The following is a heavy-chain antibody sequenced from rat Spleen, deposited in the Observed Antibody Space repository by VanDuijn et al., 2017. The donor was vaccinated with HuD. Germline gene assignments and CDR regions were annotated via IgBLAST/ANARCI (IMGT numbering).Heavy chain of an antibody. J-gene: IGHJ3*01. Sequence: EVQLVESGGGLVQPGSSLKVSCVASGFTFSSYVMHWLRQAPENGIEWLAYINTDSSDTHYAETLKGRVTISRDNAKNTVDMQLSSLRSEDTAMYFCARERNWERYFDYWGQGTLVTVSS. CDR1: GFTFSSYV. CDR2: INTDSSDT. CDR3: ARERNWERYFDY. D-gene: IGHD5-1*01. V-gene: IGHV5-43*01.